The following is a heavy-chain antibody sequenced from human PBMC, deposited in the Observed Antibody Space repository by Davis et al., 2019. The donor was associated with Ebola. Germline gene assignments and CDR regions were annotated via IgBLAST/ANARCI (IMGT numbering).Heavy chain of an antibody. J-gene: IGHJ4*02. CDR2: VYPKSGGT. Sequence: ASVKVSCKASGYTFTDNYIHWVRQAPGQGLEWMGWVYPKSGGTDSAQKFQGRVTMTSDTSITTAYMELSRLTSDDTAVYYCARDKPSGSYSSDYWGQGTLVTVSS. V-gene: IGHV1-2*02. CDR3: ARDKPSGSYSSDY. CDR1: GYTFTDNY. D-gene: IGHD1-26*01.